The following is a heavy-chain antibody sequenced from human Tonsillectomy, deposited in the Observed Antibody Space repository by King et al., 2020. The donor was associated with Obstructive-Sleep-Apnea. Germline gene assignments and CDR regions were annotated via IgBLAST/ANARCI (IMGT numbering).Heavy chain of an antibody. Sequence: VQLVESGGGLVKPGGSLRLSCAASGFTFSNAWMSWVRQAPGKGLEWVGRIQSKTDGGTTDYAAPVKGRFTISRDDSKNTLYLQMNRLKTEDTAVYYCTTGVYIVATMEYYYGMDVWGQGTTVTVSS. J-gene: IGHJ6*02. CDR1: GFTFSNAW. D-gene: IGHD5-12*01. V-gene: IGHV3-15*01. CDR2: IQSKTDGGTT. CDR3: TTGVYIVATMEYYYGMDV.